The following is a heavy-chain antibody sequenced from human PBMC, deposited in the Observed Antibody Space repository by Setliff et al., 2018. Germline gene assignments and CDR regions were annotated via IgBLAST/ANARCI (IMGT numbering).Heavy chain of an antibody. CDR1: GYTLTELF. CDR3: ATDRAQGWELRARYFDY. V-gene: IGHV1-24*01. D-gene: IGHD1-26*01. J-gene: IGHJ4*02. CDR2: FDPEDVET. Sequence: ASVKVSCKVSGYTLTELFMHWVRQAPGKGLEWMGGFDPEDVETIYAQKLQGRVTMTEDTSTDTAYMELSSLRSEDTAVYYCATDRAQGWELRARYFDYWGQGSLVTVSS.